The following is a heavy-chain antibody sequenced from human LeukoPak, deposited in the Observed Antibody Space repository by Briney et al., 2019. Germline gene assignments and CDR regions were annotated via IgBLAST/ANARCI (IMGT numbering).Heavy chain of an antibody. J-gene: IGHJ4*02. CDR1: GFTFISYS. V-gene: IGHV3-21*01. Sequence: RSLRLSCAASGFTFISYSMNWVRQAPGKGLEWVSSITTSGNYMFYAGSVKGRFTISRDNAKNSVFLQMNSLRAEDTAMYYCVRNDYDDYGCDYWGQGTLVTVSS. CDR3: VRNDYDDYGCDY. D-gene: IGHD4-17*01. CDR2: ITTSGNYM.